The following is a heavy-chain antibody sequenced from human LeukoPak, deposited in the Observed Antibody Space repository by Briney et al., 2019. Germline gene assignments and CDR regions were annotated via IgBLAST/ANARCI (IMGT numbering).Heavy chain of an antibody. J-gene: IGHJ4*02. V-gene: IGHV4-59*01. Sequence: SETLSLTCTVSGGSISSYYWSWIRQPPGKGLEWIGYIYYSGSTNYNPSLKSRVTISVDTSRNQFFLKLSSVTAADTAVYYCARGLDYYDSSGYYHHYFDYWGQGTLVTVSS. CDR3: ARGLDYYDSSGYYHHYFDY. CDR1: GGSISSYY. D-gene: IGHD3-22*01. CDR2: IYYSGST.